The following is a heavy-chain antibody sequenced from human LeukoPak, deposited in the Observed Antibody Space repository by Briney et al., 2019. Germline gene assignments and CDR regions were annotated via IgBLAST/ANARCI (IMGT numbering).Heavy chain of an antibody. CDR1: GFTVSTNY. CDR3: AKEGIVGATEDAFDI. Sequence: GGSLRLSCAASGFTVSTNYMSWVRQAPRKGLEWVSVIYSGGNTYYADSVKGRFTISRDNSKNTLYLQMNSLRAEDTAVYYCAKEGIVGATEDAFDIWGQGTMVTVSS. CDR2: IYSGGNT. D-gene: IGHD1-26*01. J-gene: IGHJ3*02. V-gene: IGHV3-53*01.